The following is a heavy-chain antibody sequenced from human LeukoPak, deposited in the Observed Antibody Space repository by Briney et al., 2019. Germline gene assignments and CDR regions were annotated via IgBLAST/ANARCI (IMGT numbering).Heavy chain of an antibody. Sequence: PGKSLRLSCAASGFTLSTYAMHWVRQAPGKGLEWVSGISWNSGSIGYADSVKGRFTISRDNAKNSLYLQMNSLRAEDTALYYCAKDTGARVYYFDYWGQGTLVTVSS. CDR2: ISWNSGSI. CDR1: GFTLSTYA. J-gene: IGHJ4*02. V-gene: IGHV3-9*01. D-gene: IGHD7-27*01. CDR3: AKDTGARVYYFDY.